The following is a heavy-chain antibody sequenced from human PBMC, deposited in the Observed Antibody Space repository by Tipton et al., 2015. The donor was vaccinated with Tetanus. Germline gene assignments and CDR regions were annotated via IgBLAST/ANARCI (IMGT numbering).Heavy chain of an antibody. CDR2: IYSYNGNI. V-gene: IGHV4-39*01. CDR3: ATTMVNWFDP. Sequence: LRLSCTVSGGSISSGTFHWNWIRQPPGKGLEWVGSIYSYNGNIFENPSLKGRVAISLDTSKNQFSLKLSSVTAADTAVYYCATTMVNWFDPWGQGTLVTVSS. J-gene: IGHJ5*02. CDR1: GGSISSGTFH. D-gene: IGHD3-10*01.